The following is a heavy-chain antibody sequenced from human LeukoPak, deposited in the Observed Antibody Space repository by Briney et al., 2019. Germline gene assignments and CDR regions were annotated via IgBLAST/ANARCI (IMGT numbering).Heavy chain of an antibody. CDR2: INHSGST. CDR3: ASGSRYCTNGVCNSRFDY. V-gene: IGHV4-34*01. D-gene: IGHD2-8*01. CDR1: GGSFSGYY. Sequence: SETLSLTCAVYGGSFSGYYWSWIRQPPGKGLEWIGEINHSGSTNYNPSPKSRVTISVDKTKNQFSLKLSSVTAADTAVYYCASGSRYCTNGVCNSRFDYWGQGTLVTVSS. J-gene: IGHJ4*02.